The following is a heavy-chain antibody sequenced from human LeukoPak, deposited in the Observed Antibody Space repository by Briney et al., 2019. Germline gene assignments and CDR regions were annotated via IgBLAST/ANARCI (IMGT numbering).Heavy chain of an antibody. CDR3: ARGYDYGGYDGLYYFDY. Sequence: SETLSLTCTVSGGSISSGDYYWSWLRQPPGKGLEWIGYIYYSGSTYYNPSLKSRVTISVDTSKNQFSLKLSSVTAADTAVYYCARGYDYGGYDGLYYFDYWGQGTLVTVSS. CDR1: GGSISSGDYY. D-gene: IGHD4-17*01. CDR2: IYYSGST. J-gene: IGHJ4*02. V-gene: IGHV4-30-4*01.